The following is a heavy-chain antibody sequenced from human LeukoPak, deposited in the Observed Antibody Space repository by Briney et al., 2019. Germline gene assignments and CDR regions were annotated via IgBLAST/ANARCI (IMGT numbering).Heavy chain of an antibody. J-gene: IGHJ4*02. D-gene: IGHD3-3*01. Sequence: PGRSLRLSCTASGFTFGDYAMSWVRQAPGKGLEWVGFIRSKAYGGTTEYAASVKGRFTISRDDSKSIAYPQMNSLKTEDTAVYYCTRSYGFWSGYFDYWGQGTLVTVSS. CDR1: GFTFGDYA. CDR3: TRSYGFWSGYFDY. CDR2: IRSKAYGGTT. V-gene: IGHV3-49*04.